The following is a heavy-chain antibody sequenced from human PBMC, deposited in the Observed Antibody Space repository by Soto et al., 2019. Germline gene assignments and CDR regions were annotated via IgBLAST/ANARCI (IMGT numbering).Heavy chain of an antibody. CDR3: ARIPRYSFPTSDDLDS. Sequence: QVQLVQSGAEVRKPGSSVQVSCKASGGTFYTYTFSWVRQAPGHGLEWMGSITPIYPTTNYAEKFQGRLTVTADGSTHTAYMELNSLTSDDTAVYYCARIPRYSFPTSDDLDSWGQGTLVTVSS. CDR2: ITPIYPTT. D-gene: IGHD5-18*01. CDR1: GGTFYTYT. J-gene: IGHJ4*02. V-gene: IGHV1-69*15.